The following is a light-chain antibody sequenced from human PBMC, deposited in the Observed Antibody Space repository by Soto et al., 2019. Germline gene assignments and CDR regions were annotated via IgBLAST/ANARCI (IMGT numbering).Light chain of an antibody. CDR2: LNSDGSH. CDR3: QTWGTGPV. CDR1: SGHSSYA. J-gene: IGLJ3*02. V-gene: IGLV4-69*01. Sequence: QLVLTQSPSASASLGASVKLTCTLSSGHSSYAIAWHQQQPEKGPRYLMKLNSDGSHSKGDGIPDRFSGSSSGAERYLTISSLQSEHEADYYCQTWGTGPVFGGGTKVTVL.